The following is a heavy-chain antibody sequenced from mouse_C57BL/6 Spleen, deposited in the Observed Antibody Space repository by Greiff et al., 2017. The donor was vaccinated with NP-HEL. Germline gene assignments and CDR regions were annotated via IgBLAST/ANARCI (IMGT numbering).Heavy chain of an antibody. CDR2: ISYSGST. CDR1: GYSITSGYD. D-gene: IGHD1-1*01. V-gene: IGHV3-1*01. J-gene: IGHJ3*01. Sequence: EVQRVESGPGMVKPSQSLSLTCTVTGYSITSGYDWHWIRHFPGNKLEWMGYISYSGSTNYNPSLKSRISITHDTSKNHFFLKLNSVTTEDTATYYCARGGGSSSWFAYWGQGTLVTVSA. CDR3: ARGGGSSSWFAY.